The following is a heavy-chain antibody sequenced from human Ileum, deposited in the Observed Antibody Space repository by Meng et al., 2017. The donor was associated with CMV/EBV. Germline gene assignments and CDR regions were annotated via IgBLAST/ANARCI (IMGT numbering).Heavy chain of an antibody. Sequence: GESLKISCEVSGFSFGGYAMSWVRQVPGKGLEWVSSISGSGHLTNYAESVKGRFIISKDKSKNTLYLQMNSLRNEDTAIYYCAKERIALWCFDYWGVGTQVTVSS. J-gene: IGHJ4*02. CDR1: GFSFGGYA. V-gene: IGHV3-23*01. D-gene: IGHD2-21*01. CDR2: ISGSGHLT. CDR3: AKERIALWCFDY.